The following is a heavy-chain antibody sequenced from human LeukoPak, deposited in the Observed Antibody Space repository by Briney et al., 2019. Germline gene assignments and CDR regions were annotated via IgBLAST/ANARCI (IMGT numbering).Heavy chain of an antibody. CDR1: GFTFSSYS. V-gene: IGHV3-21*04. Sequence: GGSLRLSCAASGFTFSSYSMNWVRQAPGKGLEWVSSISSSSSYIYYADSVKGRFTISRDNAKNSLYLQMNSLRAEDTAVYYCAKQVKQYQLLYYFDYWGQGTLVTVSS. CDR3: AKQVKQYQLLYYFDY. CDR2: ISSSSSYI. J-gene: IGHJ4*02. D-gene: IGHD2-2*01.